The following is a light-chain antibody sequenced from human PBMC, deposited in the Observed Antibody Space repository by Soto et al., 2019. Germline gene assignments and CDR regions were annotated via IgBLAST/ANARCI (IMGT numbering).Light chain of an antibody. V-gene: IGLV2-23*01. Sequence: QSALTQPASVSGSPGQSITISCTGTSSDVGSYNLVSWYQHHPGKATKLMIYEGSQRPSGVSDRFSGSKSGDTSSLTISGLQAKDEADYYCQSYNIGRSGFVVFGGGTKLTVL. CDR3: QSYNIGRSGFVV. CDR2: EGS. CDR1: SSDVGSYNL. J-gene: IGLJ2*01.